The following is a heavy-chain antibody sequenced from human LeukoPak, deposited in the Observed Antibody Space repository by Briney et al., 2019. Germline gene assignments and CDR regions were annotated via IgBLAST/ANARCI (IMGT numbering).Heavy chain of an antibody. Sequence: SETLSLTGTVSGGSISSYYWSWIRQPPGKGLEWLAYIYYSGSTNYNPSLKSRVTISVDTSKNQFSLKLTSVTAADTAVYYCARSVTTRANDAFDIWGQGTMVTVSS. CDR2: IYYSGST. V-gene: IGHV4-59*08. J-gene: IGHJ3*02. D-gene: IGHD4-17*01. CDR1: GGSISSYY. CDR3: ARSVTTRANDAFDI.